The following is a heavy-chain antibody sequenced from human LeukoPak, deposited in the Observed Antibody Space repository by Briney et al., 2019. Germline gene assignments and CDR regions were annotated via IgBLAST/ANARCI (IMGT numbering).Heavy chain of an antibody. J-gene: IGHJ4*02. D-gene: IGHD6-13*01. V-gene: IGHV4-39*01. Sequence: SETLSLTCTVSGGSIGSSSYYWGWIRQPPGKGLEWIGSIYYSGSTYYNPSLKSRVTISVDTSKNQFSLKLSSVTAADTAVYYCARRVGQQLVYFDYWGQGTLVTVSS. CDR1: GGSIGSSSYY. CDR2: IYYSGST. CDR3: ARRVGQQLVYFDY.